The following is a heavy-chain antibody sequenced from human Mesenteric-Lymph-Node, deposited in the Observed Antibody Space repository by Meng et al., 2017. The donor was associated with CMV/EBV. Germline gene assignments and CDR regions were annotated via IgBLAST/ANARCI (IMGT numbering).Heavy chain of an antibody. Sequence: GSLRLSCTVSGDSISSSSYYWGWVRQPPGKGLEWIANVYYSGTTYYSPSLKSRVTMSVDTSKNQFSLRLSSVTAADTAVYYCARDHSSSWYNYFDFWGQGALVTVSS. J-gene: IGHJ4*02. CDR2: VYYSGTT. CDR1: GDSISSSSYY. D-gene: IGHD6-13*01. V-gene: IGHV4-39*07. CDR3: ARDHSSSWYNYFDF.